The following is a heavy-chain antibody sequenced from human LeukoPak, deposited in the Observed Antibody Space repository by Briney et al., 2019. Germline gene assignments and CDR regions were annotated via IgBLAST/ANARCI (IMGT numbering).Heavy chain of an antibody. V-gene: IGHV1-69*06. J-gene: IGHJ4*02. CDR2: IIPMFGRV. D-gene: IGHD3/OR15-3a*01. CDR1: GCTFTTYA. Sequence: SVKVSCKASGCTFTTYAISWLRQAPGQGLEWMGGIIPMFGRVNYAQKFQGRVTITADKSKSTAYMELKSLTSKDTAMYYCARRTYYFDYWGQGTLVTVSS. CDR3: ARRTYYFDY.